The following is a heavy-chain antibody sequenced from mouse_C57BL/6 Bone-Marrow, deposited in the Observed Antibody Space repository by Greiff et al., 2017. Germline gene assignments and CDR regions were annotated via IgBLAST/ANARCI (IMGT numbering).Heavy chain of an antibody. Sequence: QVQLQQPGAELVKPGASVKLSCKASGYTFTSYWMHWVKQRPGQGLEWIGMIHPNSGSTNYNEKFKSKATLTVDKSSSTAYMQLSSLTSADSAVYYCAFSYGSGAWFAYWGQGTLVTVSA. CDR3: AFSYGSGAWFAY. D-gene: IGHD1-1*01. V-gene: IGHV1-64*01. J-gene: IGHJ3*01. CDR2: IHPNSGST. CDR1: GYTFTSYW.